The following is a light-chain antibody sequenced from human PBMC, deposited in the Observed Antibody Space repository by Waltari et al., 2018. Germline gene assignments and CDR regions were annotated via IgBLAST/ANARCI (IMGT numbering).Light chain of an antibody. Sequence: QSVLTQPPSVSGAPGQRVTISCSGSNSNVGINYVSWFQHVPGAAPRLLIYRNNQRPSGVPDRFSGSKSGSSASLAISGLRSEDDADYYCAAWDVSLRGIFGTGTRVTVL. CDR1: NSNVGINY. CDR3: AAWDVSLRGI. J-gene: IGLJ1*01. V-gene: IGLV1-47*01. CDR2: RNN.